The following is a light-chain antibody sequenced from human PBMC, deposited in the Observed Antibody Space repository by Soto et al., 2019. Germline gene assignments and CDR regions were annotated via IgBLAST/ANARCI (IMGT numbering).Light chain of an antibody. CDR3: CSYAGSNTVV. CDR1: SSDVGSYNL. V-gene: IGLV2-23*01. J-gene: IGLJ3*02. Sequence: QSALTQPASVSGSPGQSITISCTGTSSDVGSYNLVSWYQQHPGKAPKLMIYEGSKRPSGVSNRFTGSKSGNTASLAISGLQAEDEADYYYCSYAGSNTVVFGGGTKLTVL. CDR2: EGS.